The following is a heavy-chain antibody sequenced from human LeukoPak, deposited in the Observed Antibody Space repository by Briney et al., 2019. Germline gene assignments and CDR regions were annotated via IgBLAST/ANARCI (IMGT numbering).Heavy chain of an antibody. CDR3: ARGRGYYEAEYFQH. CDR1: GGTFSSYA. J-gene: IGHJ1*01. CDR2: IIPILGIA. Sequence: GSSVKVSCKAFGGTFSSYAISWVRQAPGQGLEWMGRIIPILGIANYAQKFQGRVTITADRSTSTAYMELSSLRSEDTAVYYCARGRGYYEAEYFQHWGQGTLVTVSS. V-gene: IGHV1-69*04. D-gene: IGHD3-22*01.